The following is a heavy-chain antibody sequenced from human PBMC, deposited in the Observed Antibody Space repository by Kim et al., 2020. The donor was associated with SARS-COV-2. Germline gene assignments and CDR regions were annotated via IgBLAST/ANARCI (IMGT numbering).Heavy chain of an antibody. D-gene: IGHD5-12*01. CDR2: IWYDGSNK. J-gene: IGHJ6*02. CDR1: GFTFSSYA. V-gene: IGHV3-33*06. Sequence: GGSLRLSCAASGFTFSSYAMHWVRQAPGKGLEWVAVIWYDGSNKYYADSVKGRFTISRDNSKNTLYLQMNSLRAEDTAVYYCAKCQGDIVATMISYYYYGMDVWGQGTTVTVSS. CDR3: AKCQGDIVATMISYYYYGMDV.